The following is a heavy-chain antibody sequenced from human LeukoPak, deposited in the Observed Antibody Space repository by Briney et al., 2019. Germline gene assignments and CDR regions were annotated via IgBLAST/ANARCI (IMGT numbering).Heavy chain of an antibody. J-gene: IGHJ4*02. Sequence: PGGSLRLPCAASGFTFSSYWMHWVRQAPGKGLVWVSRINSDGSSTSYADSVKGRFTISRDNAKNTLYLQMNSLRAEDTAVYYCASSRTTRSGSYYNPYYFDYWGQGTLVTVSS. CDR3: ASSRTTRSGSYYNPYYFDY. CDR1: GFTFSSYW. D-gene: IGHD3-10*01. CDR2: INSDGSST. V-gene: IGHV3-74*01.